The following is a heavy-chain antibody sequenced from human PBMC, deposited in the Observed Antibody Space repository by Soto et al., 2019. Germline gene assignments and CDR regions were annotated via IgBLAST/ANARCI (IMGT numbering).Heavy chain of an antibody. J-gene: IGHJ3*02. CDR2: ISSSSSTI. CDR3: ARDSTTDYHDSSGPPAPYAFYX. D-gene: IGHD3-22*01. V-gene: IGHV3-48*02. CDR1: GFTFSSYS. Sequence: GSLRLSCAASGFTFSSYSMNWVRQAPGKGLEWVSYISSSSSTICYAYSVKGRFTISIDNANNSLYLQMNSLRDEDTAVYYCARDSTTDYHDSSGPPAPYAFYXLGQATTFTV.